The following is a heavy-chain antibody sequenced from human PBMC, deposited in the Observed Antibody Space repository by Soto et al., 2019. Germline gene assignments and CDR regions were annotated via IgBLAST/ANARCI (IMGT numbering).Heavy chain of an antibody. Sequence: GGSLRLSCAASGFTFSSYGMHWVRQAPGKGLEWVAVIWYDGSNKYYADSVKGRFTISRDNSKNTLYLQMNSLRAEDTAVYYCARVLVDYDILTGPIDFPGQGILVSVSS. CDR3: ARVLVDYDILTGPIDF. V-gene: IGHV3-33*01. CDR2: IWYDGSNK. J-gene: IGHJ4*02. D-gene: IGHD3-9*01. CDR1: GFTFSSYG.